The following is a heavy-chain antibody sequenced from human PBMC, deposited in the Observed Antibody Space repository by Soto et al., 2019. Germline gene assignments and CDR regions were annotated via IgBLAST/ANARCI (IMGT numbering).Heavy chain of an antibody. CDR2: SYYNGDT. Sequence: QVQLQESGPVLVKPSETLSLTCTVSGASVSSVNYYWSWIRQPPGKGLEWIGYSYYNGDTKYNPSLKSRGTIALDPYKILFALMLTSVTAADTAVYYCARQIEDNYGLAYCVQGTLVTVYS. D-gene: IGHD5-18*01. CDR3: ARQIEDNYGLAY. J-gene: IGHJ4*02. V-gene: IGHV4-61*01. CDR1: GASVSSVNYY.